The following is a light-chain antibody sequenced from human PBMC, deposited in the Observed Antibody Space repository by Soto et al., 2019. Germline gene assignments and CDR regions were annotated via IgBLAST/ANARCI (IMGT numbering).Light chain of an antibody. V-gene: IGLV1-40*01. Sequence: QSVLTQPPSVSGAPGQRVTISCTGSSSNIGAGHVVHWYQQFPGRAPNLLIYGSSNRPSGVPDRFSGSKSGTSASLAITGLQAGDEADYYCQSYDNGLSASVFGGGTKLTVL. J-gene: IGLJ2*01. CDR2: GSS. CDR1: SSNIGAGHV. CDR3: QSYDNGLSASV.